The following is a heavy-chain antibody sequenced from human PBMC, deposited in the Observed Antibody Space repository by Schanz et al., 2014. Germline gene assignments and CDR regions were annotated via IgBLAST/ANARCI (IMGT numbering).Heavy chain of an antibody. CDR1: GVTFSSYA. CDR2: ISGSGGST. V-gene: IGHV3-23*01. D-gene: IGHD3-9*01. CDR3: AYYDVLTGFDY. Sequence: EVQLLESGGGFVQPGGSLRLSCVASGVTFSSYAMSWVRQASGKGLEWVSAISGSGGSTYYADSVKGRFTISRDNSKNTLYLQINNLRAEDTAVYYCAYYDVLTGFDYWGQGTLVTVSS. J-gene: IGHJ4*02.